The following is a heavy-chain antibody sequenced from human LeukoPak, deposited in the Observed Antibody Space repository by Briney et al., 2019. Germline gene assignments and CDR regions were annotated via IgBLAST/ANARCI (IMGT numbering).Heavy chain of an antibody. J-gene: IGHJ4*02. CDR3: AKKGTILTGSHSGKPRGFDY. V-gene: IGHV3-48*03. CDR1: GFTFSSYE. D-gene: IGHD3-9*01. CDR2: ISSSGSTI. Sequence: GGSLRLSCAASGFTFSSYEMNWVRQAPGKGLEWVSCISSSGSTIYYADSVKGRFTISRDNAKNSLYLQMNSLRAEDTAVYYCAKKGTILTGSHSGKPRGFDYWGQGTLVTVSS.